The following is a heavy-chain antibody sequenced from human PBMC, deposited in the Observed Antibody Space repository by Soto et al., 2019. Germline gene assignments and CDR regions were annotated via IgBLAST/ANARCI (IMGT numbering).Heavy chain of an antibody. CDR1: GYTFTSYG. J-gene: IGHJ4*02. CDR2: ISAYNGNT. V-gene: IGHV1-18*01. CDR3: ARVPDNALTRIMITFGGVIVHFDY. D-gene: IGHD3-16*02. Sequence: QVQLVQSGAEVKKPGASVKVSCKASGYTFTSYGISWVRQAPGQGLEWMGWISAYNGNTNYAQKLQGRVTMTTDTSTSTDYMELRSLRSDDTAVYYCARVPDNALTRIMITFGGVIVHFDYWGQGTLVTVSS.